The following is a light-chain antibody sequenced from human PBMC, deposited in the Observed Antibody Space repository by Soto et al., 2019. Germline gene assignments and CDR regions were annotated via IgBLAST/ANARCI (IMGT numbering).Light chain of an antibody. CDR2: GAS. CDR3: QQYSGSPT. V-gene: IGKV3-20*01. Sequence: EIVLTQSPATLSLSPGERATLSCRASQSVRSSYLAWYRQKPGQTPRLLIYGASSRATGIPDRFSGSGSGTDVTLTISRLEPEDFAVYYCQQYSGSPTFGQRTKVEIK. CDR1: QSVRSSY. J-gene: IGKJ1*01.